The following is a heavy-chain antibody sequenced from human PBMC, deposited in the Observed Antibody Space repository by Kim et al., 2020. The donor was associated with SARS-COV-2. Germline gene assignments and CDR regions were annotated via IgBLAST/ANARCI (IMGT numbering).Heavy chain of an antibody. CDR1: GGSISSYY. CDR2: IYYSGST. J-gene: IGHJ6*03. Sequence: SETLSLTCTVSGGSISSYYWSWIRQPPGKGLEWIGYIYYSGSTNYNPSLKSRVTISVDTSKNQFSLKLSSVTAADTAVYYCARGVGPDYGGARINYYYMDVWGKGTTVTVSS. V-gene: IGHV4-59*01. D-gene: IGHD4-17*01. CDR3: ARGVGPDYGGARINYYYMDV.